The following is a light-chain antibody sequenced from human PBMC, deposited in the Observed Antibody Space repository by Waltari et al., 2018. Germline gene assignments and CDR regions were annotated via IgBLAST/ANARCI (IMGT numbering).Light chain of an antibody. CDR3: SAFAGSNNFGV. Sequence: QSALTQPPSASGSPGQSVPISCPGTSRAIGGSHFFSWYQQRPGKAPRFLIYDVNKRPSGVSDRFSGSKSGNTASLTVSGLQPDDEATYYCSAFAGSNNFGVFGGGTKLTVL. V-gene: IGLV2-8*01. CDR2: DVN. J-gene: IGLJ3*02. CDR1: SRAIGGSHF.